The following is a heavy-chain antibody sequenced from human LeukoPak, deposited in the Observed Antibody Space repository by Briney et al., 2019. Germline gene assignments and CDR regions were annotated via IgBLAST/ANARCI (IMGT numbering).Heavy chain of an antibody. Sequence: PGGSLRLSCAASGFKFDDYGMSWVRQAPGKGLEWVSGLNWNGGSTGYADSVKGRFTISRDNAKNSLYLQMNSLRTEDTALYYCARGATGTTFEYWGQGTLVTVSS. CDR1: GFKFDDYG. CDR3: ARGATGTTFEY. V-gene: IGHV3-20*04. J-gene: IGHJ4*02. D-gene: IGHD1-1*01. CDR2: LNWNGGST.